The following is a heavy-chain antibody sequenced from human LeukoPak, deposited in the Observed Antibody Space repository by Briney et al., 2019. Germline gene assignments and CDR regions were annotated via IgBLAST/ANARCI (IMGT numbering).Heavy chain of an antibody. Sequence: GGSLRLSCEASEFTFSSYWMHWVRQAPGKGLVWLSGINSNGRTTIYADSVKGRFTISRDNAKNTLYLQMNSLRAEDTAVYYCAREGYYDSSGYYIRFSYWGQGTLVTVSS. D-gene: IGHD3-22*01. CDR3: AREGYYDSSGYYIRFSY. CDR2: INSNGRTT. CDR1: EFTFSSYW. J-gene: IGHJ4*02. V-gene: IGHV3-74*01.